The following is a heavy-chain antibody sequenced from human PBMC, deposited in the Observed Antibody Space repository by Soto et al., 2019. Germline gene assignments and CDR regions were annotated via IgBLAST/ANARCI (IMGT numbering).Heavy chain of an antibody. Sequence: PSETLSLTCAVSGYSISSGYYWGWIRQPPGKGLEWIGTSYHGASSYYNPSLRSRITISLDTSNNQFSLKLTSPTAADTAVYYCARGVGSSPPQYWGRGTLVTVSS. CDR3: ARGVGSSPPQY. V-gene: IGHV4-38-2*01. CDR2: SYHGASS. D-gene: IGHD1-26*01. CDR1: GYSISSGYY. J-gene: IGHJ4*02.